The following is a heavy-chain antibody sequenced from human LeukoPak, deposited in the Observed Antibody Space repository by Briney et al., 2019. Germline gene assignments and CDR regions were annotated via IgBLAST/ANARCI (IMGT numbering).Heavy chain of an antibody. J-gene: IGHJ4*02. D-gene: IGHD1-14*01. V-gene: IGHV3-21*01. Sequence: GGSLRLSCAASGFTFSSCGFNWVRQAPGKGLEWVSSIGPTGTDRYYADSVRGRFTISRDNAKNSMYLQTDSLRDEDTAVYYCATETIGRHYDYWGQGTLLTVSS. CDR1: GFTFSSCG. CDR2: IGPTGTDR. CDR3: ATETIGRHYDY.